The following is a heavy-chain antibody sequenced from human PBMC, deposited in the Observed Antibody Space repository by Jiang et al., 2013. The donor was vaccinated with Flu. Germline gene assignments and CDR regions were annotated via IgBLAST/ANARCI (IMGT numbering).Heavy chain of an antibody. CDR2: LWHDGSNR. D-gene: IGHD3-9*01. CDR1: GFSFNYYA. J-gene: IGHJ4*02. V-gene: IGHV3-30*02. CDR3: ATLRGSTYDTFWRYF. Sequence: VQLLESGGGVVQPGGSLRLSCAASGFSFNYYAMHWVRQSPGKGLEWVASLWHDGSNRFYGDSVRGRFTISRDNSKNTLFLQMNSLRPEDTAVYFCATLRGSTYDTFWRYFWGQGTLVTVSS.